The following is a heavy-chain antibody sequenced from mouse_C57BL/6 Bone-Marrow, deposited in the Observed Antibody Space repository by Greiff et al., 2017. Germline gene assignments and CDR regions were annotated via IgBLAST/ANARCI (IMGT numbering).Heavy chain of an antibody. CDR1: GYTFTSYG. J-gene: IGHJ2*01. CDR2: IYPRSGNT. Sequence: VQLVESGAELGRPGASVKLSCKASGYTFTSYGISWVKQRTGQGLEWIGEIYPRSGNTYYNEKFKGKATLTADKSSSTAYMELRGLTSEDSAVYFCARWASWENYWGQGTTLTVSS. V-gene: IGHV1-81*01. CDR3: ARWASWENY. D-gene: IGHD4-1*01.